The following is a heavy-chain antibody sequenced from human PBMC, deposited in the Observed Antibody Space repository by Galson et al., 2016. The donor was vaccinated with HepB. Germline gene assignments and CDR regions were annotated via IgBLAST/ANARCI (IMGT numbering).Heavy chain of an antibody. V-gene: IGHV3-23*01. CDR3: TKGGRVTATQEYYFDY. J-gene: IGHJ4*02. D-gene: IGHD2-21*02. CDR1: GFTFSSYG. CDR2: ISGTGSAT. Sequence: SLRLSCAASGFTFSSYGMHWVRQAPGKGLEWVSGISGTGSATYYADAVTGRFTISRDNSKNTLYLQMNSLRAEDTGLYYCTKGGRVTATQEYYFDYWGQGTLVTVSS.